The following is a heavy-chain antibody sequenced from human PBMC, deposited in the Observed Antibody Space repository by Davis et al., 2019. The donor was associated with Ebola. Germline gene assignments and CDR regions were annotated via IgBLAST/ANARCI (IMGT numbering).Heavy chain of an antibody. J-gene: IGHJ4*02. Sequence: GESLKISCAASGFTVSSNYMSWVRQGPGKGLEWVSIIYSGGTTYYADSVKGRFTISRDNARNTVHLQMNSLRAEDTAVYYCVRDSPARPELFDFWGQGTLVTVSS. CDR2: IYSGGTT. D-gene: IGHD1-14*01. V-gene: IGHV3-53*01. CDR3: VRDSPARPELFDF. CDR1: GFTVSSNY.